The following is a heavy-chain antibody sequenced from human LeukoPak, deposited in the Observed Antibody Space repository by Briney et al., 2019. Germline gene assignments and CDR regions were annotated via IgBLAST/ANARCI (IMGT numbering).Heavy chain of an antibody. CDR1: GGSIRIYY. Sequence: SETLSLTCTVSGGSIRIYYWSWIRQPPGKGLEWIGYIYYSGSTNYNPSLKSRVTISVDTSKNQFSLTLSSVAAADTAVYYCAGYIQIVGATRFDYWGQGTLVTVSS. CDR3: AGYIQIVGATRFDY. D-gene: IGHD1-26*01. V-gene: IGHV4-59*01. CDR2: IYYSGST. J-gene: IGHJ4*02.